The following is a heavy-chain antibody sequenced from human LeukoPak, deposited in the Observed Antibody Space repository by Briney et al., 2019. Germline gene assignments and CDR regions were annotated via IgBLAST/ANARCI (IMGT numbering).Heavy chain of an antibody. D-gene: IGHD6-13*01. Sequence: SGPTLVKPTQTLTLTCTFSGFSLSTSKMGVGWIRQPPGKALEWLALIYWDDDKRYSPSLESRLTIMKDTSKNQVVLTMTNMPPVDTGTYYCAHRVAYSSRIKYWGQGAPVTVSS. CDR3: AHRVAYSSRIKY. J-gene: IGHJ4*02. V-gene: IGHV2-5*02. CDR2: IYWDDDK. CDR1: GFSLSTSKMG.